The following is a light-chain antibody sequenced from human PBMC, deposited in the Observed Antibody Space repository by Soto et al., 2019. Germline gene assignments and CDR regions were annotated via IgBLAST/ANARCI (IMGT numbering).Light chain of an antibody. CDR1: QSVLYSSNNKNY. Sequence: DIVMTQSPDSLAVSLGERATINCKSSQSVLYSSNNKNYLAWYQQKPGQPPKLLIYWASTRESGVPDRFSGSGSGTDFTLTISSLQPEDVATYYCQKYNSAPRTFGPGTKVDIK. CDR2: WAS. J-gene: IGKJ3*01. CDR3: QKYNSAPRT. V-gene: IGKV4-1*01.